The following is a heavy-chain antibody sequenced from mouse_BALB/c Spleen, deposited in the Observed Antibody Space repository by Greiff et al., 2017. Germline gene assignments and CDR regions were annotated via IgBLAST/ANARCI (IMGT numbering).Heavy chain of an antibody. CDR2: IFPGDGST. CDR3: ARAWTAGWYFDG. V-gene: IGHV1-85*01. D-gene: IGHD1-2*01. Sequence: VQLQQSGAELVKPGASVKLSCKASGYTFTSYDINWVRQRPEQGLEWIGWIFPGDGSTKYNEKFKGKATLTTDKSSSTAYMQLSRLTSEDSAVYFGARAWTAGWYFDGWGAGTTVTVSS. J-gene: IGHJ1*01. CDR1: GYTFTSYD.